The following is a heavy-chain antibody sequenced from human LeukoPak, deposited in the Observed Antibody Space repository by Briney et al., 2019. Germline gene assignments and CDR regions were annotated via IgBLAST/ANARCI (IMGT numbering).Heavy chain of an antibody. Sequence: GGSLRLSCAASGFTFSSYWMHWVRQAPGKGLVWVSRINSDGSSTSYADSVKGRFTISRDNAKNSLYLQMNSLRDEDTAVYYCATLRVAVTATGLDYWGQGILVTVSS. D-gene: IGHD2-21*02. V-gene: IGHV3-74*01. CDR3: ATLRVAVTATGLDY. CDR1: GFTFSSYW. J-gene: IGHJ4*02. CDR2: INSDGSST.